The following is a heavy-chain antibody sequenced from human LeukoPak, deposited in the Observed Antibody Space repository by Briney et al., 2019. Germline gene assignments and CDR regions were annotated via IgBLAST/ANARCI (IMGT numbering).Heavy chain of an antibody. J-gene: IGHJ3*01. V-gene: IGHV3-7*05. CDR3: AREGGYCTRNGCYRDAFDF. CDR2: ISQDGSEK. CDR1: GFTVSSNY. Sequence: GGSLRLSCAASGFTVSSNYMSWVRQVPGKGLQWVANISQDGSEKNYVDSVKGRFTVSRDNAKNSLYLQMNSLRAEDTAAYYCAREGGYCTRNGCYRDAFDFWGQGTMVIVSS. D-gene: IGHD2-2*01.